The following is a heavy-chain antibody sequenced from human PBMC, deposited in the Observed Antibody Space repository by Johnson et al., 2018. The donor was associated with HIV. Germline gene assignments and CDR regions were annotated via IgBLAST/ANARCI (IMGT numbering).Heavy chain of an antibody. Sequence: VQLVESGGGLVQPGGSLRLACAASGLTVSSNYMSWVRQAPGQGLEWVSVFFSGGTTYYADSVNGRFTISSDNSKNTTLFQMNSRRAADTALYYCARACRDGYTCDAFDIWGQGTMVTVSS. J-gene: IGHJ3*02. D-gene: IGHD5-24*01. CDR3: ARACRDGYTCDAFDI. V-gene: IGHV3-66*01. CDR1: GLTVSSNY. CDR2: FFSGGTT.